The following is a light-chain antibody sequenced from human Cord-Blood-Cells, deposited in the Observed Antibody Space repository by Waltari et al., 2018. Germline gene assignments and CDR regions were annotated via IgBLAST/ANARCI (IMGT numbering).Light chain of an antibody. CDR3: QQYGSSPYT. CDR1: QSVSSSY. V-gene: IGKV3-20*01. CDR2: GAS. Sequence: EIVLTQSPGTLSLSQGERATLSCRASQSVSSSYLAWYQQKPDQAPRLLIYGASSRATGIPDRFSGSGSGTDFTLTISRLEPEDFAVYYCQQYGSSPYTFGQGTKLEIK. J-gene: IGKJ2*01.